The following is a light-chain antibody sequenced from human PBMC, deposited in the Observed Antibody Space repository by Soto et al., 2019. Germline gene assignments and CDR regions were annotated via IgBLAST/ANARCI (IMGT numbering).Light chain of an antibody. Sequence: DIQMTQSPSSLSASVGDRVTITYRASQGISHFLAWYQQKPGKVPKLLIYAASILQSGVPPRFSGSGSGTDFTLTINSLQPEDVATYYCQKYNTVPRTFGQGTKVDIK. V-gene: IGKV1-27*01. J-gene: IGKJ1*01. CDR1: QGISHF. CDR2: AAS. CDR3: QKYNTVPRT.